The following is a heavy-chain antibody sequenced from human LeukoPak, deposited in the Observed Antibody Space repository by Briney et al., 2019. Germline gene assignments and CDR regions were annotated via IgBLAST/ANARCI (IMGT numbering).Heavy chain of an antibody. V-gene: IGHV3-23*01. CDR3: ACITMIVVVTDY. D-gene: IGHD3-22*01. CDR2: ISGSGGST. J-gene: IGHJ4*02. Sequence: GGSLRLSCAASGFTFSSYAMSWVRQAPGKGLERVSAISGSGGSTYYADSVKGRFTISRDNSKNTLYLQMNSLRAEDTAVYYCACITMIVVVTDYWGQGTLVTVSS. CDR1: GFTFSSYA.